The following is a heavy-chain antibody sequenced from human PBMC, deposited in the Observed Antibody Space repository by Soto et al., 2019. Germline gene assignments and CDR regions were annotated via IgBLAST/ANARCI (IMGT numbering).Heavy chain of an antibody. CDR2: IWYDGSNK. CDR1: GFTFSSHG. CDR3: ARWGPDKVLDY. Sequence: PGGSLRLSCAASGFTFSSHGMHWVRQAPGKGLEWVAVIWYDGSNKYYGESVKGRFIISRDNSKNTVDLQMNSLRAEDTAIYYCARWGPDKVLDYWGQGTLVTVSS. V-gene: IGHV3-33*01. J-gene: IGHJ4*02. D-gene: IGHD3-16*01.